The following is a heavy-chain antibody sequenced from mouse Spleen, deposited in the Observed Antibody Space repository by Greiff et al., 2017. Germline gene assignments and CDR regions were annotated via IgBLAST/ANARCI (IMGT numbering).Heavy chain of an antibody. CDR3: AREGYYSNYYYAMDY. CDR1: GYTFTDYN. D-gene: IGHD2-5*01. Sequence: EVKLMESGPELVKPGASVKMSCKASGYTFTDYNMHWVKQSHGKSLEWIGYINPNNGGTSYNQKFKGKATLTVNKSSSTAYMELRSLTSEDSAVYYCAREGYYSNYYYAMDYWGQGTSVTVSS. V-gene: IGHV1-22*01. CDR2: INPNNGGT. J-gene: IGHJ4*01.